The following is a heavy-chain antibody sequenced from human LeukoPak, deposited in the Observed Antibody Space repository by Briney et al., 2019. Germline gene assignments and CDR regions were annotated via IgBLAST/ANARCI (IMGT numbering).Heavy chain of an antibody. Sequence: PSETLSLTCAVYGGSFSGYHWSWIRQPPGKGLEWIGEINHRGSTNYNPSLKSRVTMSVDTSKNQFSLNLSSVTAADTAVYYCARHQGGTYYYDAFDIWGQGTMVTVSS. CDR1: GGSFSGYH. CDR3: ARHQGGTYYYDAFDI. D-gene: IGHD1-26*01. CDR2: INHRGST. J-gene: IGHJ3*02. V-gene: IGHV4-34*01.